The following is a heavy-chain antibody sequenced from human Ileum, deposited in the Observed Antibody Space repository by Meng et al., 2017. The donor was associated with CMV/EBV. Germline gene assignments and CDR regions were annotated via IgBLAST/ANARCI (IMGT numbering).Heavy chain of an antibody. CDR2: IRSDGSDE. CDR1: GFTFSISG. Sequence: GGSLRLSCAASGFTFSISGMHWVRQAPGKGLEWVALIRSDGSDEYYGDSVKGRFTISRDNSKNTLFLQMNSLRAEDTAVYYCAKDKGFRYLEWSSVRGRGTLVTVSS. J-gene: IGHJ4*02. CDR3: AKDKGFRYLEWSSV. V-gene: IGHV3-30*02. D-gene: IGHD3-3*01.